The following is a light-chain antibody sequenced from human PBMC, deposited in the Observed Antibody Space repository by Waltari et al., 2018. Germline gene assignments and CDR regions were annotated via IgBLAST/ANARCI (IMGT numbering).Light chain of an antibody. V-gene: IGLV1-44*01. CDR3: AAWDDSLNRV. J-gene: IGLJ1*01. Sequence: QPVLTQPPSASGTPGQRVTISCSGSSSNIGSNPLNWYQQLPGMAPKLLIYKYRHLPAGVPDRFSGSKSGTSASLAISGLQSEDEADYYCAAWDDSLNRVFGTGTKVTVL. CDR2: KYR. CDR1: SSNIGSNP.